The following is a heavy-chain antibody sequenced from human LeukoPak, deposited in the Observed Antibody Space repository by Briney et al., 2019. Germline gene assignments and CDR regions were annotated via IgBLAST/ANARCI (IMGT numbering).Heavy chain of an antibody. J-gene: IGHJ6*03. V-gene: IGHV1-69*13. Sequence: ASVKVSCKASGGTFSSYAISWVRQAPGQGLERMGGIIPIFGTANYAQKFQGRVTITADESTSTAYMELSSLRSEDTAVYYCARGSTIFGVVHYYYYYYMDVWGKGTTVTVSS. D-gene: IGHD3-3*01. CDR1: GGTFSSYA. CDR3: ARGSTIFGVVHYYYYYYMDV. CDR2: IIPIFGTA.